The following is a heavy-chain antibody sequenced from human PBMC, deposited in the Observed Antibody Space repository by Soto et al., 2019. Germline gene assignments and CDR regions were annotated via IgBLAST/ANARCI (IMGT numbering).Heavy chain of an antibody. Sequence: GGSLRLSCAASGFTFSSYGMHWVRQAPGKGLEWVAVIWYDGSNKYYADSVKGRFTISRDNSKNTLYLQMNSLRAEDTAVYYCARDRVRYFDWSTTYGMDVWGQGTTVTVSS. D-gene: IGHD3-9*01. CDR1: GFTFSSYG. CDR3: ARDRVRYFDWSTTYGMDV. CDR2: IWYDGSNK. V-gene: IGHV3-33*01. J-gene: IGHJ6*02.